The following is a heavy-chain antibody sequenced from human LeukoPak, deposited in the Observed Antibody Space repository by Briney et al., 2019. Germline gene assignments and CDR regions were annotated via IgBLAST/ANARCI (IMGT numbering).Heavy chain of an antibody. CDR3: ARAGTTSYFDY. CDR1: EYTFTGYY. D-gene: IGHD2/OR15-2a*01. V-gene: IGHV1-69*05. CDR2: IIPIFGTA. J-gene: IGHJ4*02. Sequence: SVKVSCKASEYTFTGYYIHWVRQAPGQGLEWMGRIIPIFGTANYAQKFQGRVTITTDESTSTAYMELSSLRSEDTAVYYCARAGTTSYFDYWGQGTLVTVSS.